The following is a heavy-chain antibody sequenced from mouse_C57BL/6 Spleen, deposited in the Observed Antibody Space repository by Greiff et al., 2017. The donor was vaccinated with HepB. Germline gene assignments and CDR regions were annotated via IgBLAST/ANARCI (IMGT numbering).Heavy chain of an antibody. V-gene: IGHV1-55*01. J-gene: IGHJ4*01. Sequence: QVQLQQPGAELVKPGASVKMSCKASGYTFTSYWITWVKQRPGQGLEWIGDIYPGSGSTNYNEKFKSKATLTVDTSSSTAYMQLSSLTSEDSAVYYCATRRGTLRRGAMDYWGQGTSVTVSS. CDR1: GYTFTSYW. D-gene: IGHD6-1*01. CDR2: IYPGSGST. CDR3: ATRRGTLRRGAMDY.